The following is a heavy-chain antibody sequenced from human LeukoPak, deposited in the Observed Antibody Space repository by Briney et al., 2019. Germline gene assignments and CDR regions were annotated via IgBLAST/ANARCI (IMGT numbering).Heavy chain of an antibody. CDR1: GYTFTNYG. CDR2: INPSGGST. D-gene: IGHD3-3*01. J-gene: IGHJ4*02. CDR3: ARDRHRYDFWSGYKNYDFDY. Sequence: GASVKVSCRASGYTFTNYGINWVRQAPGQGLEWMGIINPSGGSTSYAQKFQGRVTMTRDISTSTVYMELSSLRSEDTAVYYCARDRHRYDFWSGYKNYDFDYWGQGTLVTVSS. V-gene: IGHV1-46*01.